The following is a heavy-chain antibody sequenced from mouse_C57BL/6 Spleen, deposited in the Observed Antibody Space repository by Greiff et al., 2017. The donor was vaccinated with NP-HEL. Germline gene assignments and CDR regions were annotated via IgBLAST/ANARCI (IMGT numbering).Heavy chain of an antibody. Sequence: QVQLQQPGAELVMPGASVKLSCKASGYTFTSYWMHWVKQRPGQGLEWIGEIDPSDSYTNYNQKFKGKSTLTVDKSSSTAYMQLSSLTSEDSAVYYCARQGSGPWFAYWAQGTLVTVSA. CDR2: IDPSDSYT. CDR3: ARQGSGPWFAY. D-gene: IGHD3-2*02. CDR1: GYTFTSYW. V-gene: IGHV1-69*01. J-gene: IGHJ3*01.